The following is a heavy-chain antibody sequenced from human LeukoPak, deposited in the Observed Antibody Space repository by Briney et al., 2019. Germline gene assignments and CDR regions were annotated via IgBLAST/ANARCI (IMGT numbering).Heavy chain of an antibody. CDR1: GGSFSDYD. CDR2: TQYSRST. D-gene: IGHD5-12*01. V-gene: IGHV4-59*01. J-gene: IGHJ4*02. Sequence: SETLSLTCAVYGGSFSDYDWSWIRQPPGRGLEWIGSTQYSRSTNYNSSLKSRVTISFDTSKNQFSLKVSSVTAADTAVYYCARGVSGYDWFLDYWGQGTLVTVSS. CDR3: ARGVSGYDWFLDY.